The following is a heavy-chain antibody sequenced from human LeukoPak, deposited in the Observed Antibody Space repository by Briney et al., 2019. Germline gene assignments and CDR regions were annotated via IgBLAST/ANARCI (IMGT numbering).Heavy chain of an antibody. D-gene: IGHD3-3*01. CDR1: GGSISSGGYS. CDR2: IYHSGST. V-gene: IGHV4-30-2*01. Sequence: SQTLSLTCAVSGGSISSGGYSWSWIRHPPGKGLEWIGYIYHSGSTYYNPPLKSRVTISVDRSKNQFSLKLSSVTAADTAVYYCARGVSGGVFDYWGQGTLVTVSS. CDR3: ARGVSGGVFDY. J-gene: IGHJ4*02.